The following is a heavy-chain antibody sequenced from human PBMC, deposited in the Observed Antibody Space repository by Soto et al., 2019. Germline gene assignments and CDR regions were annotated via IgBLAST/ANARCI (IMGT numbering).Heavy chain of an antibody. D-gene: IGHD5-18*01. CDR3: ARGHLQSYTAMVC. CDR2: MNPNSGNT. V-gene: IGHV1-8*01. Sequence: ASVKVFCKASGYTFTSYDINWVRQATGQGLEGVGWMNPNSGNTGYAQKFQRRITMTRHTSISTAYMELSSLRSEDTAVYYCARGHLQSYTAMVCWGQGTLVTVSS. CDR1: GYTFTSYD. J-gene: IGHJ4*02.